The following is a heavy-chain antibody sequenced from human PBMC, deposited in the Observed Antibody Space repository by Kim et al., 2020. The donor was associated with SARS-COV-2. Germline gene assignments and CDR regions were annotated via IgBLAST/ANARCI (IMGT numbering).Heavy chain of an antibody. CDR1: GFNLGSYW. D-gene: IGHD3-16*01. J-gene: IGHJ4*02. V-gene: IGHV3-7*01. CDR3: ARGGEVGGMVY. CDR2: IRQDGSEK. Sequence: GGSLRLSCAASGFNLGSYWMTWVRQAPGKGLEWVANIRQDGSEKKYADSVKGRFTISRDNVKNSLYLQMNSLGADDPALYFCARGGEVGGMVYWGQG.